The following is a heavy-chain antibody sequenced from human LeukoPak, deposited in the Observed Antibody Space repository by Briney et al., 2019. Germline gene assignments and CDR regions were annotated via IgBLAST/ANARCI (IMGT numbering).Heavy chain of an antibody. V-gene: IGHV4-39*07. J-gene: IGHJ6*03. Sequence: SETLSLTCTVSGGSISSSSYYWGWIRQPPGKGLEWIGSIYYSGSTYYNPSLKSRVTISVDTSKNQFSLKLSSVTAADTAVYYCARVDGYSSSWYLRYYYYMDVWGKGTTVTVSS. CDR1: GGSISSSSYY. D-gene: IGHD6-13*01. CDR3: ARVDGYSSSWYLRYYYYMDV. CDR2: IYYSGST.